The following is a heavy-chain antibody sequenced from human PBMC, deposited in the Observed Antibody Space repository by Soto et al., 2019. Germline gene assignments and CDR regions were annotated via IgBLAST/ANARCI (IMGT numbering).Heavy chain of an antibody. V-gene: IGHV1-18*01. CDR1: GYTFTSYG. Sequence: QVQLVQSGAEVKKPGASVKVSCKASGYTFTSYGISWVRPSPGQGLEWMGWISAYNGNTNYAKKLQGRVTMTTDTSTTTAYMELRSLRFGERGVYDCERGGRIWAVWGQGTTVTVSS. J-gene: IGHJ6*02. CDR3: ERGGRIWAV. D-gene: IGHD2-15*01. CDR2: ISAYNGNT.